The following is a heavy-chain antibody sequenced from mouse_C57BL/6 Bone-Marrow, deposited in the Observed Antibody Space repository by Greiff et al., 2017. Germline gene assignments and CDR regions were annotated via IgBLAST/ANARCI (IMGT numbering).Heavy chain of an antibody. J-gene: IGHJ1*03. Sequence: DVMLVESGGGLVQPGRSLKLSCAASGFTFSDYGMAWVRQAPRKGPEWVAFISNLAYSLYYADTVTGRFTISRQNAQNTLYLDMSSLRSEDTAMYYWARAPYYGRRRDWYFDVGGTGTTVTVSS. CDR1: GFTFSDYG. CDR3: ARAPYYGRRRDWYFDV. CDR2: ISNLAYSL. D-gene: IGHD1-1*01. V-gene: IGHV5-15*01.